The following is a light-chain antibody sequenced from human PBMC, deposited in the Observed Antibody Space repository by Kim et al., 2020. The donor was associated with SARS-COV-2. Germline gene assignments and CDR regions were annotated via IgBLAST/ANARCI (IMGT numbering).Light chain of an antibody. J-gene: IGLJ1*01. Sequence: SYELTQPPSVSVSPGQTASITCSADKLGHKYASWFQQKPGQPPLMVIFQDNKRPSGIPERFSGSNFGSTATLTIRGTQAMDEADYYCQAWDNNIAIFGNGTKVTVL. CDR2: QDN. CDR3: QAWDNNIAI. V-gene: IGLV3-1*01. CDR1: KLGHKY.